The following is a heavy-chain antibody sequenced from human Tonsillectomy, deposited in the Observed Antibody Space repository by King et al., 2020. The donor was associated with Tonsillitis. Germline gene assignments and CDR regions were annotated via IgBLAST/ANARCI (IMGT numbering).Heavy chain of an antibody. V-gene: IGHV3-33*01. CDR2: IWYDGSNA. CDR1: GFTFSNYG. Sequence: VQLVESGGGVVQPGRSLRLSCAASGFTFSNYGMHWVRQAPGKGLEWVAVIWYDGSNAYYTDSVKGRFTISRDKAKDTLYLQMSSLRDEDTAVYYCTRHVGGGSGGNAMDYWGQGTLVTVSS. J-gene: IGHJ4*02. D-gene: IGHD2-15*01. CDR3: TRHVGGGSGGNAMDY.